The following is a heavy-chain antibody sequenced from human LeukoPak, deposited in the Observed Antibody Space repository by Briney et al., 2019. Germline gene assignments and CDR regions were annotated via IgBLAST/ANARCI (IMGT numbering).Heavy chain of an antibody. CDR2: TLNKANSYTT. J-gene: IGHJ6*02. V-gene: IGHV3-72*01. CDR1: GFTFSDHY. Sequence: AGSLRLSCAASGFTFSDHYMEWVRQAPGKGLEWIGHTLNKANSYTTEYAASVKGRFSISRDDSKNSLYLQMNSLKTEDTAVYYCGRGGYSSSSFYGMDVWGQGTTVTVPS. D-gene: IGHD6-6*01. CDR3: GRGGYSSSSFYGMDV.